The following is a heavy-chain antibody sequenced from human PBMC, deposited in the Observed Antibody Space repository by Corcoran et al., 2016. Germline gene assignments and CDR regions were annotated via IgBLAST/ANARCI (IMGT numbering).Heavy chain of an antibody. CDR3: AEERVELERRCWFDP. J-gene: IGHJ5*02. Sequence: QVQLVQSGAEVKKPGSSVKVSCKASGGTFSSYAISWVRQAHGQGLEWMGGIIPIFGTANYAQKFQGRVTITADESTSTAYMELSSLRSEDTAVYYWAEERVELERRCWFDPWGQGTLVTVSS. CDR2: IIPIFGTA. V-gene: IGHV1-69*01. CDR1: GGTFSSYA. D-gene: IGHD1-1*01.